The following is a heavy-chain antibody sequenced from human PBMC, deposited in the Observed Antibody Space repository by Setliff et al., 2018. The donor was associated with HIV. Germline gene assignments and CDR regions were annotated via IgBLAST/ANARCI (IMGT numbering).Heavy chain of an antibody. CDR2: IYSGGDT. J-gene: IGHJ4*02. D-gene: IGHD2-2*03. CDR1: GFTFTTSA. V-gene: IGHV3-66*02. Sequence: GESLKISCAASGFTFTTSAMSWVRQAPGKGLEWVSVIYSGGDTYYADSLKGRFTISRDNSKNTLYLQMNSLRAEDTAVYYCAAMDIVVVPATYAGDYWGQGTLVTVSS. CDR3: AAMDIVVVPATYAGDY.